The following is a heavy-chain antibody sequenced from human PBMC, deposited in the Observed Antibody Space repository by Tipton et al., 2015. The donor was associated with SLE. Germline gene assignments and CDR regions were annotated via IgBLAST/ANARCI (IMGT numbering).Heavy chain of an antibody. V-gene: IGHV4-31*03. D-gene: IGHD5-24*01. CDR2: IHYSGDT. Sequence: TLSLTCTVSGVSIISGGSSWSWIRQHPGKGLEWIGYIHYSGDTYYNPSLKSRVTMSVDTSEKQFSLKLSTVTVADTAVYFCARRSRDGWFFDSWGQGLLVTVSS. J-gene: IGHJ4*02. CDR3: ARRSRDGWFFDS. CDR1: GVSIISGGSS.